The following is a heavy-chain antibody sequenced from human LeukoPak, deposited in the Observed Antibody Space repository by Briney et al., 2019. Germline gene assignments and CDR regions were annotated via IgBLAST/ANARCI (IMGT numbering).Heavy chain of an antibody. J-gene: IGHJ3*02. CDR2: IYYSGST. Sequence: PSETLSLTCTVSGGSISSYYWSWVRQPPGKGLEWIGYIYYSGSTNYNPSLKSRVTISVDTSKNQFSLKLNSVTAADTPVYYCARLSFWGPMVRDRDAFDIWGQGTMVTVSS. CDR3: ARLSFWGPMVRDRDAFDI. D-gene: IGHD3-10*01. V-gene: IGHV4-59*08. CDR1: GGSISSYY.